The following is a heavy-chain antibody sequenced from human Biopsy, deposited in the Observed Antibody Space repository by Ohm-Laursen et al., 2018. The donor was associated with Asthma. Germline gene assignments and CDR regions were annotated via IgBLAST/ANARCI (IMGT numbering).Heavy chain of an antibody. J-gene: IGHJ4*02. D-gene: IGHD3-3*01. CDR3: ARDVMEWYLPAFDF. CDR1: GFTFSNYG. Sequence: SLRLSCSASGFTFSNYGMHWVRQVAGKGLDWVAVVTYDGISQYYAESVKGRFTISRDNSKNTLYLQMNSLRPDDTAVYYCARDVMEWYLPAFDFWGQGTLVTVSS. V-gene: IGHV3-30*03. CDR2: VTYDGISQ.